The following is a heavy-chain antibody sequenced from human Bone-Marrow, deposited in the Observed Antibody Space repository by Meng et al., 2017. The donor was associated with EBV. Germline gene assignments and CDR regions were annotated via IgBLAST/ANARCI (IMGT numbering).Heavy chain of an antibody. CDR3: SRDLAGSDDY. D-gene: IGHD1-14*01. V-gene: IGHV3-74*01. J-gene: IGHJ4*02. Sequence: EVSLVESGGGLVQPGGSLRLSCAASEFTLRRYWMHWVRQGPGKEPLWVSRINEDGTITNYADSVKGRFTISRDNAKNTLYLQMNNLRAEDTAVYYCSRDLAGSDDYWGRGTLVTVSS. CDR1: EFTLRRYW. CDR2: INEDGTIT.